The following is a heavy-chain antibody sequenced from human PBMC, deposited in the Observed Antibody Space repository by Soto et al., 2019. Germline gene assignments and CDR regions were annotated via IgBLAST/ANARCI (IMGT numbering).Heavy chain of an antibody. CDR1: GGSFSGYY. CDR3: ARGTGYDYVWGGYRANYYYGLDV. J-gene: IGHJ6*02. Sequence: SETLSLTCAFYGGSFSGYYWSWIRQPPGKGLEWIGEINHSGSSNYNPSLNSRVSISVDTSKNQFSLKLSSVTAADTAVYYCARGTGYDYVWGGYRANYYYGLDVWGQGTTVTVSS. V-gene: IGHV4-34*01. CDR2: INHSGSS. D-gene: IGHD3-16*02.